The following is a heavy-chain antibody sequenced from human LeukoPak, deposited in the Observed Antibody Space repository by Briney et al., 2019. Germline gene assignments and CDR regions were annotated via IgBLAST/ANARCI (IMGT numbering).Heavy chain of an antibody. CDR1: GYTFTSYG. J-gene: IGHJ4*02. D-gene: IGHD2-2*01. Sequence: ASVKVSCKAPGYTFTSYGISWVRQAPGQGLEWMGWISAYNGNTNYAQKLQGRVTMTTDTSTSTAYMELRSLRSDDTAVYYCARRYCSSTSCYAFDYWGQGTLVTVSS. CDR3: ARRYCSSTSCYAFDY. CDR2: ISAYNGNT. V-gene: IGHV1-18*01.